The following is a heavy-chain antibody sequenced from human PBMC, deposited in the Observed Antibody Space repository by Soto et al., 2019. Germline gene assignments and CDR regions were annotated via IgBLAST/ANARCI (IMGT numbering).Heavy chain of an antibody. CDR3: AKDRAWYYDFWSGSQAPGDY. CDR1: GFTFSSYA. D-gene: IGHD3-3*01. J-gene: IGHJ4*02. V-gene: IGHV3-23*01. Sequence: EVQLLESGGGLVQPGGSLRLSCAASGFTFSSYAMSWVRKAPGKGLEWVSAISGSGGSTYYADSVKGRFTISRENSKNTLYLQMNSMRAEDTAVYYCAKDRAWYYDFWSGSQAPGDYWGQGTLVTVSS. CDR2: ISGSGGST.